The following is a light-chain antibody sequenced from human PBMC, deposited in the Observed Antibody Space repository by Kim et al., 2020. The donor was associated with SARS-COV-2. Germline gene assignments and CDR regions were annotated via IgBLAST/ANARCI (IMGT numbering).Light chain of an antibody. J-gene: IGLJ1*01. Sequence: GQSINISQPGTTCGVGYYKSVYWYLQHAGKAPRLIIYDVSERAAGVSHRCSGSQSGSTASLAISGLRAEDEADYYCSSPTTSSTYVFGSGTQLTVL. CDR2: DVS. V-gene: IGLV2-14*03. CDR1: TCGVGYYKS. CDR3: SSPTTSSTYV.